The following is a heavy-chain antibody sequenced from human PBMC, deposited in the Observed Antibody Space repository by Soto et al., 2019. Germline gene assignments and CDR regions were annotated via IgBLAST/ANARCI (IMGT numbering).Heavy chain of an antibody. CDR2: IYYSGST. CDR1: GGSSSSYY. Sequence: SETLSLTCTVAGGSSSSYYGSWIRQPPGKGLERIGYIYYSGSTNYNPSLKSRVTISVDTSKNQFSLKLSSVTAADTAVYYCASSTSIAAPDWFDPWGQGTLVTVSS. J-gene: IGHJ5*02. D-gene: IGHD6-6*01. CDR3: ASSTSIAAPDWFDP. V-gene: IGHV4-59*01.